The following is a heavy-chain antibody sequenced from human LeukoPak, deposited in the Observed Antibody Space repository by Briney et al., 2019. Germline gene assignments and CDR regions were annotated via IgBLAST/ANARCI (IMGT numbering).Heavy chain of an antibody. CDR2: IYSGGST. CDR3: AKGGRTSGY. CDR1: GFTFSSYS. V-gene: IGHV3-23*03. J-gene: IGHJ4*02. D-gene: IGHD1-7*01. Sequence: GRSLRLSCAASGFTFSSYSMNWVRQAPGKGLEWVSVIYSGGSTYYADSVKGRFTISRDNSKNTLYLQMNSLRAEDTAVYYCAKGGRTSGYWGQGTLVTVSS.